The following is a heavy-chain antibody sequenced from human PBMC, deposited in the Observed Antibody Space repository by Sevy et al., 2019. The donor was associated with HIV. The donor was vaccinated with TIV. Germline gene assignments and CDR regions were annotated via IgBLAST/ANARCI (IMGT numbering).Heavy chain of an antibody. CDR2: IIPMFGTA. V-gene: IGHV1-69*13. CDR1: GRTFNNYA. CDR3: AKSISWYTSFDS. J-gene: IGHJ4*02. Sequence: SVKVSCKASGRTFNNYAISWVRQAPGQGLEWMGGIIPMFGTANYVQKFQGRVTITADESMSTAYMELSSLRSEDTAVYYCAKSISWYTSFDSWGQGTLVTVSS. D-gene: IGHD6-13*01.